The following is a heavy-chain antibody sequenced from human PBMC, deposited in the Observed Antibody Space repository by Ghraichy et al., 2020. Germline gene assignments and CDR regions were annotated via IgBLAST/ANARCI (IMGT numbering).Heavy chain of an antibody. V-gene: IGHV4-34*01. CDR2: INHSGST. J-gene: IGHJ4*02. Sequence: SETLSLTCAVYGGSFSGYYWSWIRQPPGKGLEWIGEINHSGSTNYNPSLKSRVTISVDTSKNQFSLKLSSVTAADTAVYYCARDCPGGWSYYFDYWGQGTLVTVSS. D-gene: IGHD6-19*01. CDR3: ARDCPGGWSYYFDY. CDR1: GGSFSGYY.